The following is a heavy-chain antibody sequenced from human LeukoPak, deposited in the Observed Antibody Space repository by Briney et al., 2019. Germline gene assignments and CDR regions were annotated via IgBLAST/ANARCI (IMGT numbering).Heavy chain of an antibody. CDR1: GFTFSNYA. V-gene: IGHV3-30-3*01. J-gene: IGHJ4*01. CDR2: ISYDGSNK. D-gene: IGHD6-19*01. Sequence: GRSLRLSCAASGFTFSNYAMHWVRQAPGKGLEWVAVISYDGSNKYYADSVKGRFTISRDNSKNTLYLQMNSLRAEDTAVYYCASTSGWYEPIDYWGQEPWSPSPQ. CDR3: ASTSGWYEPIDY.